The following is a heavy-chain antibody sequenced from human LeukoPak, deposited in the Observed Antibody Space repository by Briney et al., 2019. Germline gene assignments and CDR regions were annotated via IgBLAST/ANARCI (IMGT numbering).Heavy chain of an antibody. CDR2: INPNSGGT. Sequence: GASVKVSCKASGYTFTGYYMHWVRQAPGQGLEWMGWINPNSGGTNYAQKFQGRVPMTRDTSISTAYMELSRLRSDDTAVYYCARPQWGGRDAFDIWGQGTMVTVSS. V-gene: IGHV1-2*02. CDR3: ARPQWGGRDAFDI. J-gene: IGHJ3*02. D-gene: IGHD3-10*01. CDR1: GYTFTGYY.